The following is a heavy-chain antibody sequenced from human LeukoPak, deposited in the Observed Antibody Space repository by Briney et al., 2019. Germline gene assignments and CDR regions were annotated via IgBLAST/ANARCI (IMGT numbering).Heavy chain of an antibody. CDR2: IYHSGST. Sequence: KPSETLSLTCAVSGYSISSGRYWGWIRQPPGKGLEWIGSIYHSGSTYYNPSLKSRVTISVDTSKNQFSLNLRSVTAADTAVYYCARSLSTAGIDYWGQGILVTVSS. D-gene: IGHD2-2*01. J-gene: IGHJ4*02. CDR3: ARSLSTAGIDY. CDR1: GYSISSGRY. V-gene: IGHV4-38-2*01.